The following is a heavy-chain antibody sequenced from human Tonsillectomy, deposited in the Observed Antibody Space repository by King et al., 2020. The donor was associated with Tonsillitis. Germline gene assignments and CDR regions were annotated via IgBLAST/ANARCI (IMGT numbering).Heavy chain of an antibody. CDR1: GDSVFSNSAA. V-gene: IGHV6-1*01. J-gene: IGHJ2*01. CDR3: ARSPTGGCGWYFDL. CDR2: TYYRSKWFN. Sequence: VQLQESGPGLVKHSQTLSLTCAISGDSVFSNSAAWNWIRQSPSRGLEWLGMTYYRSKWFNDYAVSVKSRITVNPETSKNQFSLHLISVTPDDTAVYYCARSPTGGCGWYFDLWGRGTLVTVSS. D-gene: IGHD2-21*01.